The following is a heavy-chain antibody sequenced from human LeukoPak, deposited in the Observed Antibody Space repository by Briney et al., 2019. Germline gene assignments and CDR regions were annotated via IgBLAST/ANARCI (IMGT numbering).Heavy chain of an antibody. CDR1: GFTFNRCW. D-gene: IGHD2-21*02. J-gene: IGHJ1*01. CDR3: TSWGDTTAEYFQR. V-gene: IGHV3-7*01. Sequence: GSLRLSCVVSGFTFNRCWMNWVRQAPGKGLEWVAHINPDGRDTYYVDSVKGRFTISRDNAQNSMYLQMNSLRVEDTAVYYCTSWGDTTAEYFQRWGRGTLVTVSS. CDR2: INPDGRDT.